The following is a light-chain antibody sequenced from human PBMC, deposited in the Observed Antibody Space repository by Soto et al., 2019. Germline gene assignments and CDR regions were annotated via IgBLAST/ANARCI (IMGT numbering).Light chain of an antibody. CDR2: GVN. V-gene: IGLV2-14*01. J-gene: IGLJ1*01. Sequence: QSALTQPASVSGSPGQSITISCTGTSSDIGDYNYVSWYQQRPEKAPELMIYGVNNRPPGVSNRFSGSKSGNTASLTISGLQAQDEADYYCSSSTSSITYVFGTGTKVTVL. CDR3: SSSTSSITYV. CDR1: SSDIGDYNY.